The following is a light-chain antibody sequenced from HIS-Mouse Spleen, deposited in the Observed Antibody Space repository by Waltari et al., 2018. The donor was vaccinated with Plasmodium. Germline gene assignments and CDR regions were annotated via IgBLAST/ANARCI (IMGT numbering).Light chain of an antibody. V-gene: IGLV2-8*01. CDR3: SSYAGSNNLV. Sequence: QSALTQPPSASGSPGQSVTIPCPGTRSHLRGYNYVHWYQQHPGKAPKLMIYEVSKRPSGVPDRFSGSKSGNTASLTVSGLQAEDEADYYCSSYAGSNNLVFGGGTKLTVL. CDR1: RSHLRGYNY. J-gene: IGLJ2*01. CDR2: EVS.